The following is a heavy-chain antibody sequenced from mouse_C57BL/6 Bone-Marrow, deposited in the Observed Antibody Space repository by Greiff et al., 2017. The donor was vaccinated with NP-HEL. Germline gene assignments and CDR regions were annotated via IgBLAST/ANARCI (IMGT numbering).Heavy chain of an antibody. CDR3: ARSQRRLFAG. J-gene: IGHJ3*01. CDR1: GYTFTSYW. V-gene: IGHV1-55*01. D-gene: IGHD3-2*02. CDR2: IYPGSGST. Sequence: QVQLQQPGAELVKPGASVKMSCKASGYTFTSYWITWVKQRPGQGLEWIGDIYPGSGSTNYNEKFKSKATLTVDTSSSTAYMQLSSLTSEDSAVYYCARSQRRLFAGWGQVTLVTVSA.